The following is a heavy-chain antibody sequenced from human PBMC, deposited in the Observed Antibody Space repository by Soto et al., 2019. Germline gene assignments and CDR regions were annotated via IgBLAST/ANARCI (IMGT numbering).Heavy chain of an antibody. D-gene: IGHD2-15*01. CDR3: ARDVPLVVVSATRAAGWLDP. J-gene: IGHJ5*02. Sequence: QLQLVQSGAEVKKPGSSVNVSCKTSGGSFSSNTITWVRQAPGQGLEWMGGIIPIFGTSNYAQKFQGRVTITADESTNTVYMELSRLRYEDTAVYYCARDVPLVVVSATRAAGWLDPWGQGTLVTVSS. V-gene: IGHV1-69*01. CDR1: GGSFSSNT. CDR2: IIPIFGTS.